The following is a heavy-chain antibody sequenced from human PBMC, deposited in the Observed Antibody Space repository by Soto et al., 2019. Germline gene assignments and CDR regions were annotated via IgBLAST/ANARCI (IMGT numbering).Heavy chain of an antibody. J-gene: IGHJ1*01. CDR2: ISAYNGNT. D-gene: IGHD4-4*01. Sequence: QVQLVQSGAEVKKPGASVKVSCKASGYTFTSYGISWVRQAPGQGLEWMGWISAYNGNTTYARKLQGRVTMTTDTTTNTAYMELRSLRSDYTAVHYCVRSTVVGWFFQHWGEGTLVTVSS. CDR1: GYTFTSYG. CDR3: VRSTVVGWFFQH. V-gene: IGHV1-18*04.